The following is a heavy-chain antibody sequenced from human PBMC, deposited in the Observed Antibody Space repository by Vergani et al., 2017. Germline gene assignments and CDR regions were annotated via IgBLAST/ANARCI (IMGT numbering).Heavy chain of an antibody. CDR2: ISDGGGRT. CDR1: GFTFSSYA. D-gene: IGHD2-15*01. V-gene: IGHV3-23*01. CDR3: AKGHLGYCSGGSCYYFDF. J-gene: IGHJ4*02. Sequence: EVQLLESGGGLVQPEKSLRLSCAASGFTFSSYAMSWVRQAPGKGLEWVSSISDGGGRTHYADSVKGRFTISRDNSKNTLYLQMNSLTAEDTAVYYCAKGHLGYCSGGSCYYFDFWGQGTLVTVSS.